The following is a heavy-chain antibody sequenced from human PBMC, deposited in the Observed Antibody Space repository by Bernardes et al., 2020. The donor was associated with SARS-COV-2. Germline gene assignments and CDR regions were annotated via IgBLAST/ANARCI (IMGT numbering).Heavy chain of an antibody. CDR1: GYTFPSYD. CDR3: ARGWGIAAAGTNYYYYGMDV. D-gene: IGHD6-13*01. J-gene: IGHJ6*02. CDR2: MNPNSGNT. V-gene: IGHV1-8*01. Sequence: ASVKVSCKASGYTFPSYDINWVRQATGQGLEWMGWMNPNSGNTGYAQKFQGRVTMTRNTSISTAYMELSSLRSEDTAVYYCARGWGIAAAGTNYYYYGMDVWGQGTTVTVSS.